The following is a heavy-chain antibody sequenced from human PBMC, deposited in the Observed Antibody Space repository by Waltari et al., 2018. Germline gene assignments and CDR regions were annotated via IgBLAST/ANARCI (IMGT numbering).Heavy chain of an antibody. CDR3: AREMVVGATGAFDI. V-gene: IGHV1-69*05. CDR1: GGTFSSYA. J-gene: IGHJ3*02. D-gene: IGHD1-26*01. Sequence: QVQLVQSGAEVKKPGSSVKVSCKASGGTFSSYAISWVRQAPGQGLEGMGGIIPSFGTANYAQSVQGRGTITTDESTSTADMGLSSLRSEDTAVYYCAREMVVGATGAFDIWGQGTMVTVSS. CDR2: IIPSFGTA.